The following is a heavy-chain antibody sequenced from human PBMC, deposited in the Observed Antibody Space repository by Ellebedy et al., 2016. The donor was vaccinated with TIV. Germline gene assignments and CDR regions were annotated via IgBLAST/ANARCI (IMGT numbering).Heavy chain of an antibody. CDR3: ATASPSVALHPGI. CDR2: VSAFLGES. V-gene: IGHV1-18*01. J-gene: IGHJ4*02. D-gene: IGHD1-1*01. Sequence: ASVKVSCKTSGFDFMRKGVTWVRQAPGQGLEWLGWVSAFLGESNFAPRVRARLTLSTDSSTSTVFMELGNLTPDDTAMYFCATASPSVALHPGIWGQGTLVSVSS. CDR1: GFDFMRKG.